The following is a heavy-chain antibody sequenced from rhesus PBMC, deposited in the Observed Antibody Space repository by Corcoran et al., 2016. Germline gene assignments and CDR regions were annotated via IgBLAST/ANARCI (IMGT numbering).Heavy chain of an antibody. CDR3: ARRIAVGLYGLDS. Sequence: EVQLVESGGGLVQPGGSLRLSCAASGFTFSSFAIYWVRKAPGQGLGWISAINSGGSHIYYADSVKGRFTISRDNSKNTLSLQMNSLRAEDTAVYYCARRIAVGLYGLDSWGQGVVVTVSS. CDR2: INSGGSHI. CDR1: GFTFSSFA. D-gene: IGHD6-13*01. J-gene: IGHJ6*01. V-gene: IGHV3-103*01.